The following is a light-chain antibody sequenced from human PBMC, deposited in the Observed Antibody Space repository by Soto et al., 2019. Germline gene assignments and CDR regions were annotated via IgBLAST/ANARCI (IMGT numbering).Light chain of an antibody. J-gene: IGKJ4*01. CDR1: QSVSSSY. V-gene: IGKV3-20*01. CDR3: QQYGSSPLT. CDR2: GAS. Sequence: EIVLTQSPGTLSLSPGERATLSCRASQSVSSSYLAWYQQKPGQAPRLLIYGASSRATGIPDRFSGSGSGTDFTLTISRLAPEDFAVYYCQQYGSSPLTFGGGIKVDI.